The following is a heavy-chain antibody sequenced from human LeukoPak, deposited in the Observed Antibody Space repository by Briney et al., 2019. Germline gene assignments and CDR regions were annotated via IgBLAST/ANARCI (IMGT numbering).Heavy chain of an antibody. CDR1: GGSISGYY. J-gene: IGHJ5*02. Sequence: PSETLSLTCAVYGGSISGYYWSWIRQPPGKGLEWIGYIYYSGSTNYNPSLKSRVTISVDTSKNQFSPKLSSVTAADTAVYYCARETGSYHNWFDPWGQGTLVTVSS. D-gene: IGHD1-26*01. V-gene: IGHV4-59*01. CDR3: ARETGSYHNWFDP. CDR2: IYYSGST.